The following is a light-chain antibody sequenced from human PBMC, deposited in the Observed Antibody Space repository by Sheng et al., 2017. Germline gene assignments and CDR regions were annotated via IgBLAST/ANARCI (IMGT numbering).Light chain of an antibody. Sequence: EIVLTQSPGTLSLSPGERATLSCRASQSVNSNYLAWYQQKPGQAPRLLIYGASNRATGIPDRFSGSGSGTDFTLTISRLEPEDFAVYHCQQYGSRYSFGQGTKLEIK. CDR2: GAS. CDR1: QSVNSNY. V-gene: IGKV3-20*01. CDR3: QQYGSRYS. J-gene: IGKJ2*03.